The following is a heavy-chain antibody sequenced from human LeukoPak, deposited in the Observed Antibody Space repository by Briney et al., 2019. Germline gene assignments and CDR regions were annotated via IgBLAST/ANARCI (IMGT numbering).Heavy chain of an antibody. J-gene: IGHJ5*02. CDR3: ARGVGDFGDDLPTGWFDP. CDR1: GGSFSGYY. D-gene: IGHD1-26*01. Sequence: PSETLSLTCAVYGGSFSGYYWSWIRQSPGKGLEWIGEINHSGSTYYNPSLKSRVTISVDTSKNQFSLKLSSVTAADTAVYYCARGVGDFGDDLPTGWFDPWGQGTLVTVSS. V-gene: IGHV4-34*01. CDR2: INHSGST.